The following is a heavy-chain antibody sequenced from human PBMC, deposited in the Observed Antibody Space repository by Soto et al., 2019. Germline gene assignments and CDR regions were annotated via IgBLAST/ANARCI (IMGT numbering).Heavy chain of an antibody. J-gene: IGHJ4*02. CDR2: IWHSGAT. Sequence: PSETLSLTCGVSGYPISSDYYWGWVRQPPGKGLEWIGSIWHSGATYYNPSLKSRVTISIDPSKSQFSLKLSSVTAADTAVYFCARTGTYHAFLSGDYWGQGTQVTVSS. V-gene: IGHV4-38-2*01. D-gene: IGHD3-3*01. CDR3: ARTGTYHAFLSGDY. CDR1: GYPISSDYY.